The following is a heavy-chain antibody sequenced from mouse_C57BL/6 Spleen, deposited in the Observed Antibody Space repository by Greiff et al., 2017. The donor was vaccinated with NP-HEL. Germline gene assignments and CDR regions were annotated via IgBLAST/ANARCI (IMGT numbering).Heavy chain of an antibody. D-gene: IGHD3-2*02. J-gene: IGHJ4*01. CDR2: INPNNGGT. Sequence: EVQLQQSGPELVKPGASVKISCKASGYTFTDYYMNWVKQSHGKSLEWIGDINPNNGGTSYNQKFKGKATLTVDKSSSTAYMELRSLTSEDSAVYYCARGLGSSGQGAMDYWGQGTSVTVSS. V-gene: IGHV1-26*01. CDR1: GYTFTDYY. CDR3: ARGLGSSGQGAMDY.